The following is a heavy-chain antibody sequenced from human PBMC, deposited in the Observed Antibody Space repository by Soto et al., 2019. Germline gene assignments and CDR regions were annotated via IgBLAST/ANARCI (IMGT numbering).Heavy chain of an antibody. D-gene: IGHD3-3*01. V-gene: IGHV1-18*01. CDR2: ISAYNGNT. Sequence: QVQLVQSGAEVKKPGASVKVSCKASGYTFTSYGISWVRQAPGQGLEWMGWISAYNGNTNYAQKLQGRVTMTTDTSTSTAYMELRSLRSDDTAVYYCARGLPGEYYDFWGVSDIWGQGTMVTVSS. J-gene: IGHJ3*02. CDR1: GYTFTSYG. CDR3: ARGLPGEYYDFWGVSDI.